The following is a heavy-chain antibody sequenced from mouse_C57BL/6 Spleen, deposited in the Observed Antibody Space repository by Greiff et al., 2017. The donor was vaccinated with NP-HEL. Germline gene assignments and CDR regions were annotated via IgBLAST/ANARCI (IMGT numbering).Heavy chain of an antibody. CDR2: INPSTGGT. Sequence: VQLQQSGPELVKPGASVKISCKASGYSFAGYYMNWVKQSPEKSLEWIGEINPSTGGTTYNQKFKAKATLTVDKSSSTAYMQLKSLTSEDSAVYYCARKGESNGRYYYAMDYWGQGTSVTVSS. D-gene: IGHD1-1*01. V-gene: IGHV1-42*01. J-gene: IGHJ4*01. CDR3: ARKGESNGRYYYAMDY. CDR1: GYSFAGYY.